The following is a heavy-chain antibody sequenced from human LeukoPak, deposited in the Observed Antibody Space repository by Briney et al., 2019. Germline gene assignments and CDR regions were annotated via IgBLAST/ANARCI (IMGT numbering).Heavy chain of an antibody. Sequence: GGSLRLSCAASGSTFSSYAMHWVRQAPGKGLEWVAVISYDGSNKYYADSVKGRFTISRDNSKNTLYLQMNSLRAEDTAVYYCARPHNHNDYGDYGAFDIWGQGTMVTVSS. V-gene: IGHV3-30-3*01. CDR3: ARPHNHNDYGDYGAFDI. CDR2: ISYDGSNK. D-gene: IGHD4-17*01. CDR1: GSTFSSYA. J-gene: IGHJ3*02.